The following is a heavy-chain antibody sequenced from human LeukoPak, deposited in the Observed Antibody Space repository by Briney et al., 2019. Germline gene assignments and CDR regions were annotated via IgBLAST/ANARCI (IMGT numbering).Heavy chain of an antibody. CDR2: IYHSGST. D-gene: IGHD5-18*01. CDR1: GYSISSGYY. V-gene: IGHV4-38-2*01. J-gene: IGHJ4*02. CDR3: ARTERGYSYGSFDY. Sequence: SETLSLTCAVSGYSISSGYYWGWIRQPPGKGLEWIGSIYHSGSTYYNPSLKSRATISVDTSKNQFSLKLSSVTAADTAVYYCARTERGYSYGSFDYWGQGTLVTVSS.